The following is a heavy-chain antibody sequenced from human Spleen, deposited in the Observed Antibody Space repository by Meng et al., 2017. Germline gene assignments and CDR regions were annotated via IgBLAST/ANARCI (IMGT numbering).Heavy chain of an antibody. D-gene: IGHD1-7*01. V-gene: IGHV3-30-3*01. CDR3: AKDLWEGNYRYFDY. CDR1: GFTFTDYA. Sequence: QVQLVESGGGVVQPGGSLRLSCATSGFTFTDYAMHWVRQAPGEGLECVAVISPDGSNEYYADSVNGRFTISRDNSKNTLYLQMNSLRAEDTAVYYCAKDLWEGNYRYFDYWGQGTLVTVSS. J-gene: IGHJ4*02. CDR2: ISPDGSNE.